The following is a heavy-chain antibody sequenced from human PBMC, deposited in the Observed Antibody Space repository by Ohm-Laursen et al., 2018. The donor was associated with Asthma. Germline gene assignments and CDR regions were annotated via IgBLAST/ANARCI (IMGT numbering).Heavy chain of an antibody. D-gene: IGHD5-24*01. V-gene: IGHV4-4*03. CDR2: IFHSGIT. J-gene: IGHJ4*02. CDR3: ARGLSRDGYIGLAD. CDR1: GCSITSPHW. Sequence: PGTLSLTCAVSGCSITSPHWWNWVRQSPAKGLEWIGEIFHSGITNYNPSLKSRVIISVDKSKNHFSLKLTSVTAADTAVYYCARGLSRDGYIGLADWGQGTLVTVSS.